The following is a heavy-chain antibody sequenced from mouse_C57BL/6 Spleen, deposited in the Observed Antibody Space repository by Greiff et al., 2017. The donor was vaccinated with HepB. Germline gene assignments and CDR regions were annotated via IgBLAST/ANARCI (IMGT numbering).Heavy chain of an antibody. CDR2: IYPRSGNT. V-gene: IGHV1-81*01. J-gene: IGHJ2*01. Sequence: QVQLQQSGAELARPGASVKLSCKASGYTFTSYGISWVKQRTGQGLEWIGEIYPRSGNTYYNEKFKGKATVTADKASSTAYMELRSLTSEDSAVYFCASTAQATDCDYWGQGTTLTVSS. CDR1: GYTFTSYG. CDR3: ASTAQATDCDY. D-gene: IGHD3-2*02.